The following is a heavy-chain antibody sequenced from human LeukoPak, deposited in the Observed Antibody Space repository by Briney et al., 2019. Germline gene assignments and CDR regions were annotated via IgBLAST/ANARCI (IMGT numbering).Heavy chain of an antibody. V-gene: IGHV4-59*01. Sequence: SETLSLTCTVSGGSISSYDWSWIRQPPGKGLEWIGYIYYSGSTNYNPSLKSRVTISVDTSKNQFSLKLSSVTAADTAVYYCARDRYCGGDCTPGAFDIWGQGTMVTVSS. CDR1: GGSISSYD. D-gene: IGHD2-21*02. CDR3: ARDRYCGGDCTPGAFDI. J-gene: IGHJ3*02. CDR2: IYYSGST.